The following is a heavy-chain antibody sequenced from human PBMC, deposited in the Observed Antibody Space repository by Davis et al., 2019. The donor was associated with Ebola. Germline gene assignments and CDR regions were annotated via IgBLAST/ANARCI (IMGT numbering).Heavy chain of an antibody. D-gene: IGHD1-7*01. CDR1: GYTFTSYG. V-gene: IGHV1-18*04. CDR3: AFGPGWNYYFDY. Sequence: ASVKVSCKASGYTFTSYGISWVRQAPGQGLEWMGWISAYNGNTNYAQKLQGRVTITRDTSASTAYMELSSLRSEDTAVYYCAFGPGWNYYFDYWGQGTLVTVSS. CDR2: ISAYNGNT. J-gene: IGHJ4*02.